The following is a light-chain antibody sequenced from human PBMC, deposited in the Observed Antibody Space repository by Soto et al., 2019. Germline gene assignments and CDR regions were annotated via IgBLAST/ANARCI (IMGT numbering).Light chain of an antibody. CDR1: EIVRRK. V-gene: IGKV3-15*01. CDR2: GAS. Sequence: EVVMTQFPATLSVSPRERATLSCRASEIVRRKLAWYQQKPGQAPRLLIYGASTRATGVPARFSGSGSGTDFSLTISSLQSEDSAVYYCQQYYDWPAFTFGQGTKVEI. J-gene: IGKJ2*01. CDR3: QQYYDWPAFT.